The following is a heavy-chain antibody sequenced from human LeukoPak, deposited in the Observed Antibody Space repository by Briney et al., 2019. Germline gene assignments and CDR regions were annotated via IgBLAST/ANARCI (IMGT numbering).Heavy chain of an antibody. CDR3: ARGESVRAVDY. D-gene: IGHD3-16*01. V-gene: IGHV3-53*01. CDR2: IYSGGST. CDR1: GFTVSSNY. Sequence: PGGSLRLSCAASGFTVSSNYMSWVRQAPGKGLEWVSVIYSGGSTYYADSVKGRFTISRDNSKNTLYLQMNSLRAEDAAVYYCARGESVRAVDYWGQGTLVTVSS. J-gene: IGHJ4*02.